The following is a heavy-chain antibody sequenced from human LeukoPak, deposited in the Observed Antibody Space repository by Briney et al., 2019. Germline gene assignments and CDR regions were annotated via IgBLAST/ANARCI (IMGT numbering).Heavy chain of an antibody. CDR1: GFTFSSYA. D-gene: IGHD3-22*01. V-gene: IGHV3-23*01. CDR3: AKFTGYYDSSGYYFDY. CDR2: ISGSGGST. Sequence: PGGSLRLSCAASGFTFSSYAMSWVRQAPGKGLEWVSAISGSGGSTYYADSVKGRFTISRDNSKNTLYLQMNSLRAEDTAVYYCAKFTGYYDSSGYYFDYWGQGTLVTVSS. J-gene: IGHJ4*02.